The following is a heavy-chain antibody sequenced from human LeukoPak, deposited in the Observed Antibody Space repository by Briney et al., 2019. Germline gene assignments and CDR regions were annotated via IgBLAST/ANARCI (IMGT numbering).Heavy chain of an antibody. CDR1: GFTFSSYA. V-gene: IGHV3-23*01. CDR2: ISGSGGST. CDR3: AKALGGSGSNFDY. D-gene: IGHD3-10*01. J-gene: IGHJ4*02. Sequence: GGSLRLSCAASGFTFSSYAMNWVRQAPGKGLEWVSTISGSGGSTYYADSVKGRFTISRDNSKHTLYLQMSSLRADDTAVYCCAKALGGSGSNFDYWGQGTLVTVSS.